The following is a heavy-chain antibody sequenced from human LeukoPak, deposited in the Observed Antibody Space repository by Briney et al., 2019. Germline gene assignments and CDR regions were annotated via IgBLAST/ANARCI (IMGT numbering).Heavy chain of an antibody. CDR2: ISGSGGTT. Sequence: PSETLSLTCSVSGGSISSSSYYWGWIRQPPGEGLEWVSGISGSGGTTYYADSVKGRFTISRDNLKNTLYLQMNSLRDEDTAVYYCAKDRQWDYYFDYWGQGTLVTVSS. CDR1: GGSISSSSYY. V-gene: IGHV3-23*01. CDR3: AKDRQWDYYFDY. D-gene: IGHD1-26*01. J-gene: IGHJ4*02.